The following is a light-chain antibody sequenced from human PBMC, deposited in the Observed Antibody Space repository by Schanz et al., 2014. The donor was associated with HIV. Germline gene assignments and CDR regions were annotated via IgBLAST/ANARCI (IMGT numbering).Light chain of an antibody. Sequence: EIVLTQFPATLSLSPGERATLSCGASQSVSSSYLAWYQQKPGLAPRLLIYDASSRATGIPDRFSGSGSGTDFTLTISRLEPEDFAMYYCQQFGSSVYTFGQGTKLEIK. CDR1: QSVSSSY. CDR3: QQFGSSVYT. V-gene: IGKV3D-20*01. CDR2: DAS. J-gene: IGKJ2*01.